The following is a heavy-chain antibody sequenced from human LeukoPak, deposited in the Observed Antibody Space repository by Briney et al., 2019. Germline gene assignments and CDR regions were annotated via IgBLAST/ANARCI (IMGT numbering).Heavy chain of an antibody. CDR2: IYYSGST. D-gene: IGHD3-10*01. CDR3: ATRGPNLRFDP. Sequence: PSETLSLTCTVSGGSISSYYWSWIRQPPGKGLEWIGYIYYSGSTNYNPSLKSRVTISVDTSKNQFSLKLSSVTAADTAVYYCATRGPNLRFDPWGQGTLVTVSS. CDR1: GGSISSYY. V-gene: IGHV4-59*01. J-gene: IGHJ5*02.